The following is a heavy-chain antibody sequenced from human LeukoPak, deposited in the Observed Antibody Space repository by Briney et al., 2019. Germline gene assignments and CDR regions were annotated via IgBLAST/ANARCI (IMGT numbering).Heavy chain of an antibody. Sequence: GGSLRLSCTASGFTVIKDWMSWVRQAPGKGLEWVGRVKRKSDDGTIDYGAPVKGRFTISRDDSKNMLYLQMNSLRVEDTAVYYCAKGHGDASGYYYFDSWGQGTLVTVSS. CDR3: AKGHGDASGYYYFDS. CDR1: GFTVIKDW. D-gene: IGHD3-22*01. V-gene: IGHV3-15*01. CDR2: VKRKSDDGTI. J-gene: IGHJ4*02.